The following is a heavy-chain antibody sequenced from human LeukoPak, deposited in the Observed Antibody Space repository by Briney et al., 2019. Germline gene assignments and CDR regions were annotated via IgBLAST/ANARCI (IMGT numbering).Heavy chain of an antibody. CDR2: INNDGSSA. V-gene: IGHV3-74*01. CDR1: GFTFSSYA. CDR3: ARRGTGHGMDV. J-gene: IGHJ6*02. D-gene: IGHD1-1*01. Sequence: GGSLRLSCAASGFTFSSYAMSWVRQVPGKGLVWVSRINNDGSSASYVDSVKGRFTISRDNAKNTLFLQMNSLRAEDTAVYYCARRGTGHGMDVWGQGTTVIVSS.